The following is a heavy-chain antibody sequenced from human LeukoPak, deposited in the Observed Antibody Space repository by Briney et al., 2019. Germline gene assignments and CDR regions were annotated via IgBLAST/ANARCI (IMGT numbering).Heavy chain of an antibody. CDR2: ISDSSTHT. CDR3: ARSSYDYVWGSYRYGAFDI. CDR1: GFTFSDYY. V-gene: IGHV3-11*03. J-gene: IGHJ3*02. Sequence: GGSLRLSCAASGFTFSDYYVTWIRQAPGKGLEWVSYISDSSTHTNCADSVKGRFTISRDNAKNSLYLQMNSLRAEDTALYYCARSSYDYVWGSYRYGAFDIWGQGTMVTVSS. D-gene: IGHD3-16*02.